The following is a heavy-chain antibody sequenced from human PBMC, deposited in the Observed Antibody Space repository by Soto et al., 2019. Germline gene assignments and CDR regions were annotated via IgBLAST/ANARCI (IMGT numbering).Heavy chain of an antibody. CDR2: ISGSGGST. CDR1: GFTFSSYA. D-gene: IGHD3-10*01. J-gene: IGHJ4*02. Sequence: EVQLLESGGGLVQPGGSLRLSCAASGFTFSSYAMSWVRQAPGKGLEWVSAISGSGGSTYYADSVKGRFTISRDNSKNTLYLQMNSLRAEDTAVYYCANYGSGSYVLSRFLPSFDYWGQGTLVTVSS. CDR3: ANYGSGSYVLSRFLPSFDY. V-gene: IGHV3-23*01.